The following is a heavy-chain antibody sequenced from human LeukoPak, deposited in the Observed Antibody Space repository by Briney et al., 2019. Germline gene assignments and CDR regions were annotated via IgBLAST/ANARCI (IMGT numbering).Heavy chain of an antibody. CDR2: IWYDGSNK. J-gene: IGHJ4*02. CDR3: ARERGTAAAAAFDY. CDR1: GFTFSSYG. Sequence: GGSLRLSCAASGFTFSSYGMHWVRQAPGKGLEWVAVIWYDGSNKYYADSVKGRFTISRDNSKNTLYLQMNSLRAEDTAVYYCARERGTAAAAAFDYWGQGTLVTVSS. D-gene: IGHD6-13*01. V-gene: IGHV3-33*01.